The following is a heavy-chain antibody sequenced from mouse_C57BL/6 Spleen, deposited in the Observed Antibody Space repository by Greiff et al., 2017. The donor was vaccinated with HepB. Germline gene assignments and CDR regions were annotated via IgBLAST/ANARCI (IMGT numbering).Heavy chain of an antibody. J-gene: IGHJ1*03. D-gene: IGHD1-1*01. CDR2: IHPNSGST. CDR3: ARRGSSHFDV. V-gene: IGHV1-64*01. CDR1: GYTFTSYW. Sequence: VQLQQPGAELVKPGASVKLSCKASGYTFTSYWMHWVKQRPGQGLEWIRMIHPNSGSTNYNEKFKSKATLTVDKSSSTAYMQLSSLTSEDSAVYYCARRGSSHFDVWGTGTTVTVSS.